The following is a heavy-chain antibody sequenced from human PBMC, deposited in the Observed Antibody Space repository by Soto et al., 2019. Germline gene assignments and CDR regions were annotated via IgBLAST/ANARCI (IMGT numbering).Heavy chain of an antibody. CDR2: TSGSGGST. CDR3: AKGVSQPKEYYFDD. J-gene: IGHJ4*02. V-gene: IGHV3-23*01. D-gene: IGHD2-2*01. Sequence: EVQLLESGGGLVQPGGSLRLSCAASGFTFTNYAMGWIRQAPGKGLGWVSGTSGSGGSTYYADSVKGRFTISRDNSKSTLYLQMNSLRAEDTAVYYCAKGVSQPKEYYFDDWGQGTLVTVSS. CDR1: GFTFTNYA.